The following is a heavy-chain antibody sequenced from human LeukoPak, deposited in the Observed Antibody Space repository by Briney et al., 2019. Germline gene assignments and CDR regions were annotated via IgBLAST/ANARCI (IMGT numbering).Heavy chain of an antibody. D-gene: IGHD4/OR15-4a*01. CDR2: VNPDSGGI. V-gene: IGHV1-2*06. CDR3: ASGLLNDVFDI. J-gene: IGHJ3*02. CDR1: GYTFTDNY. Sequence: GASVKVSCKASGYTFTDNYIHWVRQAPGQGLEWMGRVNPDSGGINYAQKFQGRVTITTDESTSTAYMELSSLRSEDTAVYYCASGLLNDVFDIWGQGTMVTVSS.